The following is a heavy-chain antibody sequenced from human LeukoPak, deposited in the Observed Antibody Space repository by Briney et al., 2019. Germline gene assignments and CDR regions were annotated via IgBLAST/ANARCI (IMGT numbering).Heavy chain of an antibody. D-gene: IGHD6-13*01. J-gene: IGHJ6*03. CDR3: ARGPLLVAAAGSHYYYMDV. CDR1: GYTFTGYY. V-gene: IGHV1-2*02. Sequence: GASVKVSCKASGYTFTGYYMHWVRQAPGQGLEWMGWINPNSGGTNYAQKFQGRVTMTRHTSISTAYMELSRLRSDDTAVYYCARGPLLVAAAGSHYYYMDVWGKGTTVTVSS. CDR2: INPNSGGT.